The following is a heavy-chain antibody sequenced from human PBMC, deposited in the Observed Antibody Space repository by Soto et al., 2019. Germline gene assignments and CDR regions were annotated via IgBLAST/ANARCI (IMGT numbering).Heavy chain of an antibody. V-gene: IGHV1-69*01. CDR1: GGTFSSYA. CDR2: IIPIVGTA. J-gene: IGHJ3*02. CDR3: ARDRPRIEGAFDI. Sequence: QVQLVQSGAEVKKPGSSVKVSCKASGGTFSSYAISWVRQAPGQGLEWMGGIIPIVGTASYAQKFQGRVTITADESTSTAYRELSSRRSEDTAVYYCARDRPRIEGAFDIWGQGTMVTVSS.